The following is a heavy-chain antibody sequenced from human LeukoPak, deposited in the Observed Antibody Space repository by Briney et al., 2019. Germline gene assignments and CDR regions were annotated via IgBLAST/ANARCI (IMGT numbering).Heavy chain of an antibody. CDR1: GGSISSGGYS. CDR2: IYHNGST. V-gene: IGHV4-30-2*01. Sequence: PSETLSLTCAVSGGSISSGGYSWSWIRQPPGKGLEWIGYIYHNGSTYYNPSLKSRVTISVDRSKNQFSLKLSSVTAADTAVYYCARAHCSGGSCYGWRYFDLWGRGTLVTVSS. D-gene: IGHD2-15*01. J-gene: IGHJ2*01. CDR3: ARAHCSGGSCYGWRYFDL.